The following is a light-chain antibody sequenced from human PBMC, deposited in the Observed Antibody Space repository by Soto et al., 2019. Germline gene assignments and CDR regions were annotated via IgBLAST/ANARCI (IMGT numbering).Light chain of an antibody. Sequence: GYRVTITCRASQSISSWLAWYQQKPGKAPKLLIYKASSLESGVPSRFSGSGSGTEFTLTIRSLQPEDFATYYCKQSYSTLTCGQGTKVDI. CDR1: QSISSW. CDR3: KQSYSTLT. J-gene: IGKJ1*01. V-gene: IGKV1-5*03. CDR2: KAS.